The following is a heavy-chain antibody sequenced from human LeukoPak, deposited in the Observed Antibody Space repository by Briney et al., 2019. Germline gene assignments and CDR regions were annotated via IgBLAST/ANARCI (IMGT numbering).Heavy chain of an antibody. CDR2: IYYSGST. CDR1: GGSISSGGYS. CDR3: ARGGGYSYGYTDY. J-gene: IGHJ4*02. D-gene: IGHD5-18*01. Sequence: SETLSLTCTVSGGSISSGGYSWSWIRQHPGKGLEWIGYIYYSGSTYYNPSLKSRVTISVDTSKNQFSLKLSSMTAADTAVYYCARGGGYSYGYTDYWGQGTLVTVTS. V-gene: IGHV4-31*03.